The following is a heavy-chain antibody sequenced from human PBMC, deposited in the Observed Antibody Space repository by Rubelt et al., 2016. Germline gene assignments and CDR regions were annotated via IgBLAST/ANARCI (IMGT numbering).Heavy chain of an antibody. V-gene: IGHV4-39*01. J-gene: IGHJ4*02. Sequence: QLQLQESGPGLVRPSETLSLTCTVSGGSISSSTHYWGWVRQPPGKGLEWIGLIYYAGNTYCNPSLQSRVTISVDPSKTPFSRGRTSVTAAETAIYYCGRVVVARPDYFDYWGQGTQVTVSS. D-gene: IGHD2-21*01. CDR3: GRVVVARPDYFDY. CDR1: GGSISSSTHY. CDR2: IYYAGNT.